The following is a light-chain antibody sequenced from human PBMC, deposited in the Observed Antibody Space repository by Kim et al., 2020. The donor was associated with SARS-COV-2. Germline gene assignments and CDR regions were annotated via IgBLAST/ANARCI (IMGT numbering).Light chain of an antibody. V-gene: IGLV3-19*01. Sequence: ALGQTVRITCQADSLRSYYASWYQQKPGQAPVLVIYGKNNRPSGIPDRFSGSSSGNTASLTITGAQAEDEADYYCNSRDSSGNHWVFGGGTKLTVL. J-gene: IGLJ3*02. CDR1: SLRSYY. CDR3: NSRDSSGNHWV. CDR2: GKN.